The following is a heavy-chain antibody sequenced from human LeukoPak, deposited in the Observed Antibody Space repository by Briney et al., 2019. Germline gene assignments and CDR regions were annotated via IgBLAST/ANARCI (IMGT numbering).Heavy chain of an antibody. CDR3: ARGHGYYGSGDYYFDY. J-gene: IGHJ4*02. Sequence: PGGSLRLSCAASGSIFRSYSMNWVRQAPGKGLEWVSYISSGSSAKYYADSVKGRFTISRDNDKNSLYLQMNSLRDEDTAVYYCARGHGYYGSGDYYFDYWGQGTLVTVSS. V-gene: IGHV3-48*02. CDR2: ISSGSSAK. CDR1: GSIFRSYS. D-gene: IGHD3-10*01.